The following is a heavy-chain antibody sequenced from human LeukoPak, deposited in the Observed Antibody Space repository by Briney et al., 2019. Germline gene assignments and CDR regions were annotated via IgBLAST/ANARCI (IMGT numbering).Heavy chain of an antibody. J-gene: IGHJ4*02. D-gene: IGHD1-26*01. CDR1: GFTFSGSA. CDR2: IRSKANSYAT. CDR3: TTLYSGSEFDY. Sequence: GGSLRLSCAASGFTFSGSAMHWVRQASGKGLEWVGRIRSKANSYATAYAASVKGRFTISREDSKNTAYLQMNSLKTEDTAVYYCTTLYSGSEFDYWGQGTLVTVSS. V-gene: IGHV3-73*01.